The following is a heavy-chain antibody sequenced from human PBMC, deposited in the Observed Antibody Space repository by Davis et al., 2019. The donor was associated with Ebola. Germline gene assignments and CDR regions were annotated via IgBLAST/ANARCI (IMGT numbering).Heavy chain of an antibody. CDR2: VNHRGTT. V-gene: IGHV4-34*01. Sequence: MPSETLSLTCGVSGGSVTGYFWSWIRQSPGKGLEWIGEVNHRGTTNYNPSLKSRVTVAVDTSKNQFSLTLTSVTAADTAMYFCARGDSRSWSRGWFGPWGQGTLVTVSS. CDR3: ARGDSRSWSRGWFGP. J-gene: IGHJ5*02. D-gene: IGHD6-13*01. CDR1: GGSVTGYF.